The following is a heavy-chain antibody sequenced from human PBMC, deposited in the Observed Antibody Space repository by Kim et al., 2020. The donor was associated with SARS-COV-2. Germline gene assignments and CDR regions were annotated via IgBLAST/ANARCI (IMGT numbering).Heavy chain of an antibody. V-gene: IGHV4-39*01. CDR3: ASPSCSGGSCYSAYFDY. D-gene: IGHD2-15*01. J-gene: IGHJ4*02. Sequence: LKSRVTISVDTSKNQFSLKLTSVTAADTAVYYCASPSCSGGSCYSAYFDYWGQGSLVTVSS.